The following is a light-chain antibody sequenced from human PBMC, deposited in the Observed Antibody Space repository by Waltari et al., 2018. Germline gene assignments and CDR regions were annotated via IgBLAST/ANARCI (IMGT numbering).Light chain of an antibody. CDR2: APS. CDR1: QGISSY. V-gene: IGKV1-8*01. J-gene: IGKJ1*01. CDR3: QQYHTYKM. Sequence: AIRITQSPSSLSASTGDRVTITCRASQGISSYLAWYQQKPGKAPKVLIYAPSTLQSGVPSRFSGSGSGTDFTLTISCLQSEDSATYYCQQYHTYKMFGQGTKVEI.